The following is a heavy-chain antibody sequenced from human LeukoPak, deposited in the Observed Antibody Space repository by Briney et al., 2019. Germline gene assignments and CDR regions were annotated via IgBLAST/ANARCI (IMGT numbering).Heavy chain of an antibody. CDR2: IIPIFGTA. D-gene: IGHD6-19*01. Sequence: ASVKVSCKASGGTFSSYAISWVRQAPGQGLEWMGGIIPIFGTANYAQKFQGRVTITADKSTSTAYMELSSLRSEGTAVYYCARAPTVAGNWGYYYYYMDVWGKGTTVTVSS. J-gene: IGHJ6*03. CDR1: GGTFSSYA. V-gene: IGHV1-69*06. CDR3: ARAPTVAGNWGYYYYYMDV.